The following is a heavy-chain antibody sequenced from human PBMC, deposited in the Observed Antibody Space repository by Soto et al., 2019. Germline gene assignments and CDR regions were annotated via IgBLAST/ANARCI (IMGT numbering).Heavy chain of an antibody. J-gene: IGHJ6*03. D-gene: IGHD2-2*01. Sequence: GGSLRLSCAASGFTFSSYSMNWVRQAPGKGLEWVSYISSSSSTIYYADSVKGRFTISRENAKNSLYLQMNSLRAEDTAVYYCARVGAYCSSTSCYPYYYMDVWGKGTTVTVSS. CDR1: GFTFSSYS. V-gene: IGHV3-48*01. CDR2: ISSSSSTI. CDR3: ARVGAYCSSTSCYPYYYMDV.